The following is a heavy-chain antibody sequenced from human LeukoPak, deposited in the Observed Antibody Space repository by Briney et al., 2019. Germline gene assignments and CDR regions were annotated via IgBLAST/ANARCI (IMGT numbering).Heavy chain of an antibody. CDR1: GYTFTSYD. J-gene: IGHJ6*02. Sequence: ASVKVSCKASGYTFTSYDINWVRQATGQGLEWMGWMNPNSGNTGYAQKFQGRVIMTRNTSISTAYMELSSLRSEDTAVYYCARVAMVSGMDVWGQGTTVTVSS. D-gene: IGHD5-18*01. CDR2: MNPNSGNT. V-gene: IGHV1-8*01. CDR3: ARVAMVSGMDV.